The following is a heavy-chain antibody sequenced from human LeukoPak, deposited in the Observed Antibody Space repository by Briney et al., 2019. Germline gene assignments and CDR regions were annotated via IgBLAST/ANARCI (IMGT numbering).Heavy chain of an antibody. J-gene: IGHJ4*02. Sequence: SETLSLTCTVSGGSISSGDYYWSWIRQPRGKGLEWLGYIYYSGSTYYNPSLKSRVTVSVDTSKNQFSLKLSSVTPADTAVYYCASTSTTPGLFDYWGQGTLVTVSS. CDR3: ASTSTTPGLFDY. D-gene: IGHD2-15*01. CDR1: GGSISSGDYY. V-gene: IGHV4-30-4*08. CDR2: IYYSGST.